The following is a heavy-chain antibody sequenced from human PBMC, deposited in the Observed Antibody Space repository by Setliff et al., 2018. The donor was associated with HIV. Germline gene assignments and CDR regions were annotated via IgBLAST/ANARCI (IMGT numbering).Heavy chain of an antibody. J-gene: IGHJ4*02. V-gene: IGHV1-18*01. Sequence: GASVKVSCKASGYTFTSYGISWVRQAPGQGLEWMGWISAYNGNTNYAQKLQGRLTMTRDTSTNTVDMELSSLRSEDTAVYYCARDVLGLVISVYGFWGQGIPVTVSS. CDR2: ISAYNGNT. D-gene: IGHD3-22*01. CDR3: ARDVLGLVISVYGF. CDR1: GYTFTSYG.